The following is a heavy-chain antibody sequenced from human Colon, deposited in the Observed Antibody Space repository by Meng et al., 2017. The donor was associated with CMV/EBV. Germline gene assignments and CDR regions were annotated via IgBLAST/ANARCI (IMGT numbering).Heavy chain of an antibody. J-gene: IGHJ6*02. CDR2: IYSGGSST. V-gene: IGHV3-23*03. CDR1: GFTFSSYA. Sequence: SGFTFSSYAMSWVRQAPGKGLEWVSVIYSGGSSTYYADSVKGRFTISRDNSKNTLYLQMNSLRAEDTAVYYCAKDSLFGVKHGMDVWGQGTTVTVSS. D-gene: IGHD3-3*02. CDR3: AKDSLFGVKHGMDV.